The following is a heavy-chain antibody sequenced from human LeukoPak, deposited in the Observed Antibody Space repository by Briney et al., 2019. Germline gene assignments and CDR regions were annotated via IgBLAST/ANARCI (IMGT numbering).Heavy chain of an antibody. J-gene: IGHJ4*02. Sequence: ASVKVSCKASGYTFTSYGISWVRQAPGQGLEWMGWISAYNGNTNYAQKLQGRVTMTTDTSTSTAYMELRSLRSDDTAVYYCAGNLGYSSGYYYVFDYWGQGTLVTVSS. D-gene: IGHD3-22*01. CDR1: GYTFTSYG. V-gene: IGHV1-18*01. CDR2: ISAYNGNT. CDR3: AGNLGYSSGYYYVFDY.